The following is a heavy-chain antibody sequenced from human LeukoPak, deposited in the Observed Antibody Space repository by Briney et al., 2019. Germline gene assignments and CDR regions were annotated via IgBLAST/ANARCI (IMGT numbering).Heavy chain of an antibody. J-gene: IGHJ3*02. CDR2: ISSNGGST. CDR3: ARRDPLGAFDI. V-gene: IGHV3-64*01. Sequence: GGSLRLSCAASGFTFSSYAMHWVRQAPGKGLEYVSAISSNGGSTYYANSVKGRFTISRDNPKNTLYLQMGSLRAEDMAVYYCARRDPLGAFDIWGQGTMVTVSS. CDR1: GFTFSSYA.